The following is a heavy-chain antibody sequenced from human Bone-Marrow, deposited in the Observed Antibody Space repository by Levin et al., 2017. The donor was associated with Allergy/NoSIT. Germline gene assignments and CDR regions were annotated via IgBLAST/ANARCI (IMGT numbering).Heavy chain of an antibody. Sequence: PSETLSLTCTVSGDSINADGYYLTWIRQFPGKGLEWIGYIRHSGTTFSNPSLKGRATLSVDTSKSQFSLRLTSVTAADTAVYFCTRDSPGNYFDSWGQGTLVTVSS. CDR2: IRHSGTT. CDR3: TRDSPGNYFDS. J-gene: IGHJ4*02. CDR1: GDSINADGYY. V-gene: IGHV4-31*03.